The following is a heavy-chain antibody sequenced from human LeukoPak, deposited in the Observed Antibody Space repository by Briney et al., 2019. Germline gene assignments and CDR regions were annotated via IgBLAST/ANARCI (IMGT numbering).Heavy chain of an antibody. CDR1: GGSFSGYY. J-gene: IGHJ5*02. V-gene: IGHV4-34*01. CDR2: INHSGST. CDR3: ARGLPRNDFWSGFATYWFDP. Sequence: SETLSLTCAVYGGSFSGYYWSCIRQPPGKGLEWIGEINHSGSTNYHPSLRSRVTISLDRPKKQFSLKLSSVNVADTAVYYCARGLPRNDFWSGFATYWFDPWGRGTLVTVSS. D-gene: IGHD3-3*01.